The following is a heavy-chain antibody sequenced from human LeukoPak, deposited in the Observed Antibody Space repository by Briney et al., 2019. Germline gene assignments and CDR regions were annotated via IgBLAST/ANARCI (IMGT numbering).Heavy chain of an antibody. V-gene: IGHV4-39*07. CDR2: IYYSGST. J-gene: IGHJ6*03. CDR3: AKGGWIQQGYYYMDV. D-gene: IGHD5-18*01. Sequence: SETLSLTCTVSGGSISSSSYYWGWIRQPPGNGLEWIGSIYYSGSTYYNPSLKSRVTISVDTSKNQFSLKLSSVTAADTAVYYCAKGGWIQQGYYYMDVWGKGTTVTVSS. CDR1: GGSISSSSYY.